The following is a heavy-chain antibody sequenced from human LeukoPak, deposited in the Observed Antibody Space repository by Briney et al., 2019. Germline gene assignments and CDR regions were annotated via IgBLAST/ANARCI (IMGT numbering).Heavy chain of an antibody. V-gene: IGHV1-2*02. CDR2: INTYSGVT. CDR3: AREDESGWRRFDY. D-gene: IGHD6-19*01. J-gene: IGHJ4*02. Sequence: ASVNVSCKASVVSFSGYFIHWVRQAPGQGLEWMGNINTYSGVTNYTQRLQGRVTMTRDTSSATAYMEASSLTSDDTAVYYCAREDESGWRRFDYWGQGTLVTVSS. CDR1: VVSFSGYF.